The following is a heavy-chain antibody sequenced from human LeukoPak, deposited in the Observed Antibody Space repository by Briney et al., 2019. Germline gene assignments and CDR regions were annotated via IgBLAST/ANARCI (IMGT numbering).Heavy chain of an antibody. J-gene: IGHJ3*02. V-gene: IGHV3-11*01. CDR3: ARDSRGAFDI. CDR1: GFTFSDYY. CDR2: ISTSGTTI. D-gene: IGHD3-10*01. Sequence: GGSLRLSCAASGFTFSDYYMSWLRQAPGKGLEWVSYISTSGTTIYYADSVKGRFTISRDNAKNSLYLQMNSLRAEDTAVYHCARDSRGAFDIWGQGTMVTVSS.